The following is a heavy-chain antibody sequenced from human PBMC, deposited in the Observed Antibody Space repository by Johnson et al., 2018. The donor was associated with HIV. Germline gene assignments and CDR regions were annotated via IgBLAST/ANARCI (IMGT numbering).Heavy chain of an antibody. V-gene: IGHV3-66*02. CDR3: ARVLITIFGVEAFDI. CDR1: GFIVSTNY. Sequence: VQLVESGGGLVQPGGSLRLSCAASGFIVSTNYMTWVRQAPGKGLEWVSVIYSGGSTYYADSVKGRFSISRDNSKNTLYLQMNSLRPEDTAVYYCARVLITIFGVEAFDIWGQGTMVTVSS. J-gene: IGHJ3*02. D-gene: IGHD3-3*01. CDR2: IYSGGST.